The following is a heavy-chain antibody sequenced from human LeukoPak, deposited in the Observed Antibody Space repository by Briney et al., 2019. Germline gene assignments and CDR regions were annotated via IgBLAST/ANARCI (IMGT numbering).Heavy chain of an antibody. J-gene: IGHJ5*02. CDR1: GGSISRYY. Sequence: SETLSLTCTVAGGSISRYYWSWIRQPAGKGLEWIWRIYTSGSTNYNPSLKSRVTMSVDKSKNQFPLKLSSVTAADTAVYYCARDYSSSWYGGFDPWGQGTLVTVSS. D-gene: IGHD6-13*01. CDR2: IYTSGST. CDR3: ARDYSSSWYGGFDP. V-gene: IGHV4-4*07.